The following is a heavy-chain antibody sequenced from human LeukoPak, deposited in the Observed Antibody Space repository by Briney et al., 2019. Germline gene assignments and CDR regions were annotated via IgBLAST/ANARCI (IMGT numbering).Heavy chain of an antibody. CDR3: ARQSGDGYNLYFDY. Sequence: GESLKISCKGSGYSFTTSWIGWVRQMPGRGLEWMAIIYPPDSDTRYSPSFQGQVTISADKSISTAYLQWSSLKASDTAMYYCARQSGDGYNLYFDYWGQGTLVTVSS. D-gene: IGHD5-24*01. CDR1: GYSFTTSW. V-gene: IGHV5-51*01. J-gene: IGHJ4*02. CDR2: IYPPDSDT.